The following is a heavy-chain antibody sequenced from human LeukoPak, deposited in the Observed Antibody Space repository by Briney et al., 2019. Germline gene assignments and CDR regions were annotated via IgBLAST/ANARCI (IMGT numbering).Heavy chain of an antibody. CDR3: ARANSGSLPMDY. D-gene: IGHD1-26*01. CDR2: IKQDGSEK. Sequence: PGGSLRLSCAASGFTFSSYWMSWVRQAPGKGLEWVANIKQDGSEKYYVDSVKGRFTISRDNAKNSLYLQMNSPKAEDTAVYYCARANSGSLPMDYWGQGTLVTVSS. CDR1: GFTFSSYW. J-gene: IGHJ4*02. V-gene: IGHV3-7*01.